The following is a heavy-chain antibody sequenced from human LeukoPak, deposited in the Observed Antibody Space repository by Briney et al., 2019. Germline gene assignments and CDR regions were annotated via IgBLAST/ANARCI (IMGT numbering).Heavy chain of an antibody. V-gene: IGHV4-59*01. D-gene: IGHD5-18*01. CDR3: ARDPTKSTSGYSYGYYGMDV. Sequence: PSETLSLTCTVSGGSISSYYWSWIRQPPGKGLEWIGYIYYSGSTNYNPSLKSRVTISVDTSKNQFSLKLSSVTAADTAVYYCARDPTKSTSGYSYGYYGMDVWGQGTTVTVSS. CDR1: GGSISSYY. CDR2: IYYSGST. J-gene: IGHJ6*02.